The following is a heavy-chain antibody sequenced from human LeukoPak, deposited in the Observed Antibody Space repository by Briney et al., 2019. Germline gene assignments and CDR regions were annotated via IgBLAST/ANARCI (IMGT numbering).Heavy chain of an antibody. D-gene: IGHD2-2*01. J-gene: IGHJ6*02. V-gene: IGHV3-7*01. CDR1: GFTFSRYW. Sequence: GGSLRLSCAASGFTFSRYWMGWVRQAQGKGLEWLANIKEDGSEQYYVDSVKGRFTISRDNAKNSLYLQMNSLRVEDTAVYYCARDPGVVPAAPYYYYGMDVWGQGTTVTVSS. CDR3: ARDPGVVPAAPYYYYGMDV. CDR2: IKEDGSEQ.